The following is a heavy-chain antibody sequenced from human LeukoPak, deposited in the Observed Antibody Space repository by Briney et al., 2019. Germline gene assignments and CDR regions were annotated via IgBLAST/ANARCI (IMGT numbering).Heavy chain of an antibody. CDR1: GYTFTGYY. CDR3: AREGAWYNWNYFDY. Sequence: GASVKVSCKASGYTFTGYYMHWVRQAPGQGLEWMGWINPNSGGTNYAQKFQGRVTMTRDTSISTAYMELSRLRSDDTAVYYCAREGAWYNWNYFDYWGQGTLVTVSS. V-gene: IGHV1-2*02. D-gene: IGHD1-20*01. J-gene: IGHJ4*02. CDR2: INPNSGGT.